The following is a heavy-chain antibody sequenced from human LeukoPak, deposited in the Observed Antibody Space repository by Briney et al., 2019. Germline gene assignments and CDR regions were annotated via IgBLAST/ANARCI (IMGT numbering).Heavy chain of an antibody. CDR1: GFTFSSYA. D-gene: IGHD3-16*02. CDR2: ISGSGGST. V-gene: IGHV3-23*01. CDR3: ASGDYVWGSYRYWFDY. Sequence: GGSLTLSCAASGFTFSSYAMSWVRQAPGKGLEWVSAISGSGGSTYYADSVKGRFTISRDNSKNTPYLQMNSLRAEDTAVYYCASGDYVWGSYRYWFDYWGQGTLVTVSS. J-gene: IGHJ4*02.